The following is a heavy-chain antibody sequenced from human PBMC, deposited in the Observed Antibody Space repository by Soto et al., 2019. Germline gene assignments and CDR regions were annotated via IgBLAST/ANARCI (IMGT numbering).Heavy chain of an antibody. CDR1: GFTFSNDD. J-gene: IGHJ4*02. Sequence: VQLLEPGGDLVQPGGSLRLSCVASGFTFSNDDLSWVRQASGKGLEWVSAITAGGFNTYYADSVKGRFTISRDNSKNTLYLQMNSLRAEDTAVYYCAKNIGGFSGYANFDYWGQGTLVTVSS. V-gene: IGHV3-23*01. CDR3: AKNIGGFSGYANFDY. D-gene: IGHD5-12*01. CDR2: ITAGGFNT.